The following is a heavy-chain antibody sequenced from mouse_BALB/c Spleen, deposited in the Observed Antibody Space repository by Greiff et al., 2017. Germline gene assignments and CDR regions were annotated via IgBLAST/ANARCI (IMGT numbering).Heavy chain of an antibody. CDR1: GYTFTSYW. J-gene: IGHJ4*01. CDR3: ARATYYGAMDY. D-gene: IGHD1-1*02. CDR2: INPSTGYT. Sequence: VQLQQSGAELAKPGASVKMSCKASGYTFTSYWMHWVKQRPGQGLEWIGYINPSTGYTEYNQKFKDKATLTADKSSSTAYMQLSSLTSEDSAVYYCARATYYGAMDYWGQGTSVTVSS. V-gene: IGHV1-7*01.